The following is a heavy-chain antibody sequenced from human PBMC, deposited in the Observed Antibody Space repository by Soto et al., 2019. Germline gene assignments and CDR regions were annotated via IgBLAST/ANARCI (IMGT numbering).Heavy chain of an antibody. D-gene: IGHD3-16*01. CDR1: GGSFSSGGYY. CDR3: ARVSGLGYFDY. Sequence: PSETLSLTSPVSGGSFSSGGYYWSWLRQHPGKCLEWIGYIYSSGSTYYNPSLKSRVTISVDTSKNQFSLKLSSVTAEDTAVYDCARVSGLGYFDYWGQGTLVTVSS. CDR2: IYSSGST. J-gene: IGHJ4*02. V-gene: IGHV4-31*03.